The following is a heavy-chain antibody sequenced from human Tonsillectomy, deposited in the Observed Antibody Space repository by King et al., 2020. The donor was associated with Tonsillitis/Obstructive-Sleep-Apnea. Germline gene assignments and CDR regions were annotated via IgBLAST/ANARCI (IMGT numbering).Heavy chain of an antibody. D-gene: IGHD6-13*01. CDR3: ARDGDISTWYQYYYYYMDV. CDR1: GFTFSDYY. CDR2: ISSSGNTI. Sequence: VQLVESGGGLVKPGGSLRLSCAASGFTFSDYYMSWIRQTPGKGLEWVSYISSSGNTIYYADSVKGRLTISRDNAKNSLFLQMNSLRAEDTAVYYCARDGDISTWYQYYYYYMDVWGKGTTVTVSS. J-gene: IGHJ6*03. V-gene: IGHV3-11*01.